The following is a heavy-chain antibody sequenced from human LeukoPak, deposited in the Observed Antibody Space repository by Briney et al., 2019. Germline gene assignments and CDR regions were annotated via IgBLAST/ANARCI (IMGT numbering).Heavy chain of an antibody. CDR2: INPSAGST. CDR1: GYSFTSQY. CDR3: ARGDESSGYYRMFFDY. V-gene: IGHV1-46*01. Sequence: ASVKVSCKASGYSFTSQYIHWVRQAPGQGLEWMGIINPSAGSTTYAQSFQGRVVITRDMSTSTVYVELISLGSDDTAIYYCARGDESSGYYRMFFDYWGQGTLVTVSS. J-gene: IGHJ4*02. D-gene: IGHD3-22*01.